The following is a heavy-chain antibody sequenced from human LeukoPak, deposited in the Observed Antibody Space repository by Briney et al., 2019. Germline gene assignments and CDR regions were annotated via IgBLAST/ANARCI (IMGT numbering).Heavy chain of an antibody. CDR3: ARAYNSHFDY. Sequence: GGSLRLSCAASGFTFSSYWMHWLRQAPGKGLVCVSRIKSDGSSTSYADSVKGRFTISRDDAENTLYLQMNSLRAEDTAVYYCARAYNSHFDYWGQGALVTVSS. CDR2: IKSDGSST. J-gene: IGHJ4*02. D-gene: IGHD1-1*01. V-gene: IGHV3-74*01. CDR1: GFTFSSYW.